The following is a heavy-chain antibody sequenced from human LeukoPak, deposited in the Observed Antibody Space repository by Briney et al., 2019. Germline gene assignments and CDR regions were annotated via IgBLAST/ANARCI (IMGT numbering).Heavy chain of an antibody. CDR2: IYYSGST. Sequence: SETLSLTCAVSGGSISSYYWSWIRQPPGKGLEWIGYIYYSGSTNYNPSLKSRVTISVDTSKNQFSLKLSSVTAADTAVYYCAGANYGDYGDYRGRGTIVTDSS. J-gene: IGHJ4*02. V-gene: IGHV4-59*01. D-gene: IGHD4-17*01. CDR3: AGANYGDYGDY. CDR1: GGSISSYY.